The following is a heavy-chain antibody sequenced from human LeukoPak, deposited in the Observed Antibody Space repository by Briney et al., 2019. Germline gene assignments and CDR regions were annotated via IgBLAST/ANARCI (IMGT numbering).Heavy chain of an antibody. CDR3: ARDQSYDYVWGSYGFDY. Sequence: PSETLSLTCTVSGGSISSTNYYWGWIRQPPGKGLEWIGSIYNSGSTYYNPSLKSRVIVSLDTSKNQFSLRLTSVTAADTAVYYCARDQSYDYVWGSYGFDYWGQGTLVTVSS. V-gene: IGHV4-39*07. D-gene: IGHD3-16*01. CDR1: GGSISSTNYY. CDR2: IYNSGST. J-gene: IGHJ4*02.